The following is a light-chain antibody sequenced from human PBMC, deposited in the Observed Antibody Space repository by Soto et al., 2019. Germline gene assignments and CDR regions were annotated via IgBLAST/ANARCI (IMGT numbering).Light chain of an antibody. J-gene: IGKJ4*01. CDR2: GAS. Sequence: DIQMTQSPSSLSASVGDRVTITCRASQGISSYLAWYQQKPGKVPILLIYGASTLQSGVPSRFSVSGSGTDFTLTISSLQPEDVATYYCQKYDSAPLTFGGGTKVEIK. V-gene: IGKV1-27*01. CDR1: QGISSY. CDR3: QKYDSAPLT.